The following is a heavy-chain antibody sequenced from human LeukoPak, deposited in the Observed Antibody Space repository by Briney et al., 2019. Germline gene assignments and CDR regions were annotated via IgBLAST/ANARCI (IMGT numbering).Heavy chain of an antibody. CDR1: GGSISGTGFY. Sequence: PSETLSLTCTVAGGSISGTGFYWGWIRQPPGKGLEWIGSIYYSGHTYYNTSLQSRVTISVDTSDNQFSLILSSVTAADTAVHYCARRQAWRPLDYWGQGTLVTVSS. J-gene: IGHJ4*02. CDR3: ARRQAWRPLDY. CDR2: IYYSGHT. V-gene: IGHV4-39*01. D-gene: IGHD5-12*01.